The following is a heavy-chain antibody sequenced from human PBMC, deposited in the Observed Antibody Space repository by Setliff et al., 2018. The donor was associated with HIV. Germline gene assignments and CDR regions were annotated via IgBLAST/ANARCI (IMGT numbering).Heavy chain of an antibody. J-gene: IGHJ4*02. V-gene: IGHV3-30*02. CDR3: AKDKSYHDYIWGSSVLAY. D-gene: IGHD3-16*01. CDR2: MRYDGSNK. CDR1: GFTFSDYD. Sequence: PGGSLRLSCAASGFTFSDYDIHWVRQAPGKGLEWVAFMRYDGSNKDYADSVKGRFTISRDNSKNTLFLQMNSLRPEDTAIYYCAKDKSYHDYIWGSSVLAYWGQGTLVTVSS.